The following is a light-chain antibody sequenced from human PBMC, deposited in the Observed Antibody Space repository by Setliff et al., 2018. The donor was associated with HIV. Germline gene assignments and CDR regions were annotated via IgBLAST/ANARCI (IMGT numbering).Light chain of an antibody. J-gene: IGLJ1*01. CDR3: AAXXXXXXXXXX. V-gene: IGLV1-44*01. CDR1: SSNIGSNT. Sequence: QSVXTQPPSASGTPGQRVTISCSGSSSNIGSNTVNWYQQLPGTAPKLLXXXXXXRPSGVPDRFSGSKSGPSAXLATSXXXSADEGDSXXAAXXXXXXXXXXFGTGTKVTVL. CDR2: XXX.